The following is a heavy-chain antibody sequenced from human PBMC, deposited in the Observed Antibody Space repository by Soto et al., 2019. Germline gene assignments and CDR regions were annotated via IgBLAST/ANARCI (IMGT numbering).Heavy chain of an antibody. V-gene: IGHV1-69*01. J-gene: IGHJ4*02. D-gene: IGHD4-17*01. CDR1: GGTFSSYA. CDR3: ATHGTTMTTVTYYFDY. Sequence: QVQLVQSGAEVKKPGSSVKVSCKASGGTFSSYAISWVRQAPGQGLEWMGGIIPIFGTANYAQKFQGRVTITADESTSTAYMELNSLRSEDTDVYYCATHGTTMTTVTYYFDYWGQGTLVTVSS. CDR2: IIPIFGTA.